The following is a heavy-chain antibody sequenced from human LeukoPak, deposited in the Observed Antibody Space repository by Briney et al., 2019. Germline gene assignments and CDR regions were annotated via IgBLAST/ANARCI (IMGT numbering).Heavy chain of an antibody. CDR2: INHSGST. J-gene: IGHJ5*02. Sequence: PSETHSLVCAVYGGSFSGYYWSWIRQPPGKGLEWIGEINHSGSTNYNPSLKSRVTISVDTSKNQFSLKLSSVTAADTAVYYCARVPRELRVVVPAATARWNWFDPWGQGTLVTVSS. CDR3: ARVPRELRVVVPAATARWNWFDP. CDR1: GGSFSGYY. V-gene: IGHV4-34*01. D-gene: IGHD2-2*01.